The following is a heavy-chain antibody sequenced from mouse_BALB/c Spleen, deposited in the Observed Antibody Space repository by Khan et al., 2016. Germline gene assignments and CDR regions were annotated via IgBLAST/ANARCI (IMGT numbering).Heavy chain of an antibody. CDR2: IYPGDGDT. Sequence: QVQLQQSGAELARPGASVKLSCKASGYTFTSYWMQWVKQRPGQGLEWIGAIYPGDGDTRYTQKFKGKATLTADKSSSTAYMQLSSLASEDSAVYYSARGTGLRYWYFDVWGAGTTVTVSS. J-gene: IGHJ1*01. CDR1: GYTFTSYW. CDR3: ARGTGLRYWYFDV. D-gene: IGHD1-1*01. V-gene: IGHV1-87*01.